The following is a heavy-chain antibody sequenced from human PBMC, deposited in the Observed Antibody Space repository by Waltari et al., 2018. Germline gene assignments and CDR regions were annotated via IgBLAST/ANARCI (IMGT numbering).Heavy chain of an antibody. CDR3: ARDSSILDY. Sequence: EVQLVESGGGLVKPGGSLRRSCAASGFPSSSHSMNWVRQAPGKGLEWVSSISSSSNYIYYADSVKGRFTISRDNAKNSLYLQMNSLRADDTAVYYCARDSSILDYWGQGTLVTVSS. D-gene: IGHD3-3*02. V-gene: IGHV3-21*01. CDR1: GFPSSSHS. J-gene: IGHJ4*02. CDR2: ISSSSNYI.